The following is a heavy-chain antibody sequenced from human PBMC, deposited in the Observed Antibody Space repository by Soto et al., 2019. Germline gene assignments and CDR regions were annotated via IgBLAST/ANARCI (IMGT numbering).Heavy chain of an antibody. D-gene: IGHD4-17*01. J-gene: IGHJ4*02. V-gene: IGHV4-30-2*01. CDR1: GGSISSIFYS. CDR2: IYHSGNT. CDR3: ARVHGDYGRYFDY. Sequence: TLSLTCAVSGGSISSIFYSWSWIRQPLGKGLEWVGYIYHSGNTYYNPSLKSRVNISADRSKNQFSLKLSSVTAADTAVYFCARVHGDYGRYFDYWGQGTLVTVSS.